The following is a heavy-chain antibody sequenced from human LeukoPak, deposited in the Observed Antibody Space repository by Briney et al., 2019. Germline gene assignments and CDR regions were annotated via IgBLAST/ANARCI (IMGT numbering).Heavy chain of an antibody. CDR2: INHSGST. CDR3: ARPLVVGTNDAFEI. Sequence: PSETLSLTCAVYGGSFSGYHWSWIRQPPGKGLEWIGEINHSGSTNYNPSLKSRVTLSVDTSKKQFSLKVTSVTAADTAVYYCARPLVVGTNDAFEIWGQGTMVTVSS. V-gene: IGHV4-34*01. D-gene: IGHD3-22*01. CDR1: GGSFSGYH. J-gene: IGHJ3*02.